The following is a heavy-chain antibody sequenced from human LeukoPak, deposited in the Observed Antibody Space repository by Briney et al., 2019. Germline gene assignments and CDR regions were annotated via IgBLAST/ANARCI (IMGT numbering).Heavy chain of an antibody. CDR1: GFTFSSYA. CDR3: AKDERYTVTTNY. D-gene: IGHD4-17*01. J-gene: IGHJ4*02. V-gene: IGHV3-23*01. Sequence: GGSLRLSCAASGFTFSSYAMSWVRQAPGKGLEWVSAISGSGGSTYYADSVKGRFTISRDNSKNTLYLQMNGLRAEDTAVYYCAKDERYTVTTNYWGQGTLVTVSS. CDR2: ISGSGGST.